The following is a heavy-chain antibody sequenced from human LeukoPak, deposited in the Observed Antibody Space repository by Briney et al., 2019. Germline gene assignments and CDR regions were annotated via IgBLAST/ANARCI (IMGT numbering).Heavy chain of an antibody. J-gene: IGHJ6*02. Sequence: ASVKVSCKASGYTFTSYDINWVRQATGQGLEWMGWMNPNSGNTGYAQKFQGRVTMTRNTSISTAHMELSSLRSEDTAAYYCAREGLWFGELLEDYYYYGMDVWGQGTTVTVSS. V-gene: IGHV1-8*01. D-gene: IGHD3-10*01. CDR2: MNPNSGNT. CDR1: GYTFTSYD. CDR3: AREGLWFGELLEDYYYYGMDV.